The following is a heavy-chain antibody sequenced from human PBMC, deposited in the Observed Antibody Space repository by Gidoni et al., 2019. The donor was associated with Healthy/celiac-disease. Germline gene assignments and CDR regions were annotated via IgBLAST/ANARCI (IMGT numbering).Heavy chain of an antibody. CDR2: IYYSGST. V-gene: IGHV4-59*08. D-gene: IGHD2-15*01. CDR3: ARQRCSGGSCYPDAFDI. CDR1: GGSISRYY. Sequence: QVQLQESGPGLLKPSETLSLTCTVSGGSISRYYWSWIRQPPGKGLEWIGYIYYSGSTNYNPSLKSRVTISVDTSKNQFSLKLSSVTAADTAVYYCARQRCSGGSCYPDAFDIWGQGTMVTVSS. J-gene: IGHJ3*02.